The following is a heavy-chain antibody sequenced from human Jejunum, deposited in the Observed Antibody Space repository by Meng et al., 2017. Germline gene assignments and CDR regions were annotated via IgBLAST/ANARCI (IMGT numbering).Heavy chain of an antibody. Sequence: SETLSLTCSVSGGSISGYYCSWIRQPPGKGLEWIGYIHDSRNTKYNPSLESRVSISLDTSNNQFSLKLSSVTAADTAMYYCSRGWGYGSGSYYNVGRVSLYGMDVWGPGTTVTVSS. CDR2: IHDSRNT. D-gene: IGHD3-10*01. CDR1: GGSISGYY. CDR3: SRGWGYGSGSYYNVGRVSLYGMDV. V-gene: IGHV4-59*01. J-gene: IGHJ6*02.